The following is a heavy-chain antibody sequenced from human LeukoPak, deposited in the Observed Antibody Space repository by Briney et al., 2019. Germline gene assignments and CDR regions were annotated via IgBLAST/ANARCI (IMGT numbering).Heavy chain of an antibody. J-gene: IGHJ4*02. D-gene: IGHD1-26*01. CDR2: IYYSGST. CDR3: ARGGSYYFDY. CDR1: GGSISSYY. Sequence: PSETLSLTCTVSGGSISSYYWSWIRQPPGRGLEWIGYIYYSGSTNYNPSLKSRVTISVDTSKNQFSLKLSSVTAADTAVYCCARGGSYYFDYWGQGTLVTVSS. V-gene: IGHV4-59*01.